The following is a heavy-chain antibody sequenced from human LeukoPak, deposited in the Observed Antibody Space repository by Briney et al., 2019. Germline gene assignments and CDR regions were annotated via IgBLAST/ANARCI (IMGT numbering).Heavy chain of an antibody. CDR1: GFTFSTYG. D-gene: IGHD2-2*01. V-gene: IGHV3-33*01. Sequence: PGGSLRLSCAASGFTFSTYGMHWVRQAPGKGLQWVAVTWYDGSNKQYEDSVKGRFTISRDNSKNTLYLQMNSLRAEDTAVYYCARSRYCSSTSCYGFLDYWGQGTLVTASS. CDR3: ARSRYCSSTSCYGFLDY. CDR2: TWYDGSNK. J-gene: IGHJ4*02.